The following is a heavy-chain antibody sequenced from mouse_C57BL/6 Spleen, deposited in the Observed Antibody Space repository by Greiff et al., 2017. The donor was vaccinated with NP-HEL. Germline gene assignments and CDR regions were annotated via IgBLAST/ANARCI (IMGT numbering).Heavy chain of an antibody. D-gene: IGHD1-1*02. Sequence: QVQLQQPGTELVKPGASVKLSCKASGYTFTSYWMHWVKQRPGQGLEWIGNINPSNGGTNYNEKFKSKATLTVDKSSSTAYMQLSSLTSEDSAVYYCARDPYGSCGDYYAMDYWGQGTSVTVSS. J-gene: IGHJ4*01. CDR3: ARDPYGSCGDYYAMDY. CDR2: INPSNGGT. CDR1: GYTFTSYW. V-gene: IGHV1-53*01.